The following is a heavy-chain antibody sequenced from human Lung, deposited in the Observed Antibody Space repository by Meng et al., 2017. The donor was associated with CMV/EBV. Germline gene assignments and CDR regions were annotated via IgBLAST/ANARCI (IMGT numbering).Heavy chain of an antibody. CDR2: MNPNSGNT. J-gene: IGHJ4*02. Sequence: ASVXVSXKASGYTFTSYDINWVRQATGQGLEWMGWMNPNSGNTGYAQKFQGRVTITRNTSISTAYMELSSLRSEDTAVYYCARIGGGNRGDVDYWGKGPLVTVSS. D-gene: IGHD2-15*01. CDR1: GYTFTSYD. V-gene: IGHV1-8*03. CDR3: ARIGGGNRGDVDY.